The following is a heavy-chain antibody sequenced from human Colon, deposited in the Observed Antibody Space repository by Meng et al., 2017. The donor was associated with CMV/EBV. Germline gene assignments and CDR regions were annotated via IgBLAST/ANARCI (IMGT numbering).Heavy chain of an antibody. J-gene: IGHJ4*02. CDR1: GFTFSDYY. D-gene: IGHD5-24*01. V-gene: IGHV3-11*01. CDR2: ISNSGNTI. Sequence: SCVGSGFTFSDYYLSWFRQAPGKGLEWLSYISNSGNTIYYADSVKGRFTISRDNVKSSLYLQMNSLRAEDTAIYYCARRNGYNRGDYWGQGTLVTVSS. CDR3: ARRNGYNRGDY.